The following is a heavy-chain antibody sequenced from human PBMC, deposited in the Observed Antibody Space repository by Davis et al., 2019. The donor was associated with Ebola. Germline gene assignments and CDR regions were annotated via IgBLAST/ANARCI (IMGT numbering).Heavy chain of an antibody. CDR3: ARDQPITIFGVGPYGMDV. V-gene: IGHV1-3*01. D-gene: IGHD3-3*01. CDR1: GYTFTSYA. Sequence: ASVKVSCKASGYTFTSYAMHWVRQAPGQRLEWMGWINAGNGNTKYSQKFQGRVTITRDTSASTAYMELSSLRSEDTAVYYCARDQPITIFGVGPYGMDVWGQGTTVTVSS. CDR2: INAGNGNT. J-gene: IGHJ6*02.